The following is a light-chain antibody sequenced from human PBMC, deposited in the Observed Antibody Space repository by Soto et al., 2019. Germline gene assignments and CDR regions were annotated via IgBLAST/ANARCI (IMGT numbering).Light chain of an antibody. CDR2: NNN. CDR1: SSNIGSNT. J-gene: IGLJ2*01. V-gene: IGLV1-44*01. Sequence: QSVLTQPPSASGTPGQRVTISCSGSSSNIGSNTVNWYLQLPGTAPKLLIYNNNQRPSGAPDRFSGSKSGTSASLAISGLQSEDEADYYCAAWDDSLNGVLFGGGTKLTVL. CDR3: AAWDDSLNGVL.